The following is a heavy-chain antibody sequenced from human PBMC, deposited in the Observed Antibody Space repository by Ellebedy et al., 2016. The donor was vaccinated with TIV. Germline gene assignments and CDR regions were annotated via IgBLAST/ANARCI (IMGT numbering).Heavy chain of an antibody. D-gene: IGHD1-1*01. CDR3: VKGSGTMDV. Sequence: GESLKISCAASGFTFSASGMTWARQAPGKGLEWVSGISSGGITYYADSVRGRFTISRDNSKNTLYLQMNSLRAEDTATYYCVKGSGTMDVWGQGTTGTVSS. CDR1: GFTFSASG. V-gene: IGHV3-23*01. J-gene: IGHJ6*02. CDR2: ISSGGIT.